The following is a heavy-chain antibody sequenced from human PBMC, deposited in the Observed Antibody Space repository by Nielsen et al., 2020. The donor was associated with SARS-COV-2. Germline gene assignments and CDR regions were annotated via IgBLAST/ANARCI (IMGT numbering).Heavy chain of an antibody. Sequence: SGPTLVKPTQTLTLTCTFSGFSLSTSGVGVGWIRQPPGKALEWLALIYWDDDKRYSPSLKSRLTNTKDTSKNQVVLTMTNMDPVDTATYYCAHRPVGWLQPYFDYWGQGTLVTVSS. V-gene: IGHV2-5*02. CDR2: IYWDDDK. CDR1: GFSLSTSGVG. J-gene: IGHJ4*02. CDR3: AHRPVGWLQPYFDY. D-gene: IGHD5-24*01.